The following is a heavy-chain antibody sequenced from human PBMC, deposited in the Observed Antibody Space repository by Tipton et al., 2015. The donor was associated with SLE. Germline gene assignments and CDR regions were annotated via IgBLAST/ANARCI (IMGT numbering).Heavy chain of an antibody. CDR3: ARGQDDCRGERCYSMGGY. CDR1: GGSISSYY. D-gene: IGHD2-15*01. Sequence: TLSLTCTVSGGSISSYYWSWIRQPPGKGLEWIGEINHSGSTNYNPSLKSRVTITVDTSKKQLSLKVTSVTAADTAVYYCARGQDDCRGERCYSMGGYWGQGTQVTVSS. V-gene: IGHV4-34*01. J-gene: IGHJ4*02. CDR2: INHSGST.